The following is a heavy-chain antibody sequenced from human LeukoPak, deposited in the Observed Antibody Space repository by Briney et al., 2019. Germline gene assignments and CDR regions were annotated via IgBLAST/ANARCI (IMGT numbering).Heavy chain of an antibody. J-gene: IGHJ4*02. CDR1: GGSISSGGYY. D-gene: IGHD4-17*01. CDR2: IYYSGST. Sequence: SETLSLTCTVSGGSISSGGYYWSWIRQHPGKGLEWIGYIYYSGSTYYNPSLKSRVTISVDTSKNQFSLKLSSVTAADTAVYYCARDKEPTVTTLGARSVPGNWGQGTLVTVSS. CDR3: ARDKEPTVTTLGARSVPGN. V-gene: IGHV4-31*03.